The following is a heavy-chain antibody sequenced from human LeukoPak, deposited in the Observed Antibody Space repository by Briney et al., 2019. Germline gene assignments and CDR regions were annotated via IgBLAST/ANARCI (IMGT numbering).Heavy chain of an antibody. CDR1: GFTVSSNY. D-gene: IGHD3-22*01. CDR3: ARTYYYDSTAEFDY. Sequence: GGSLRLSCAASGFTVSSNYMSWVRQAPGKGLEWVSVIYSGGSTYYADSVKGRFTISRDNSKNTLYLQMNSLRAEDTAVYYCARTYYYDSTAEFDYWGQGTLVTVSS. J-gene: IGHJ4*02. V-gene: IGHV3-53*01. CDR2: IYSGGST.